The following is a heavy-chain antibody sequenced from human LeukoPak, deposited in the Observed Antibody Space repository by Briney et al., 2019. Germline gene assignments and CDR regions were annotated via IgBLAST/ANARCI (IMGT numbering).Heavy chain of an antibody. CDR2: ISGSGGST. V-gene: IGHV3-23*01. CDR3: AKVEYYYDSSGYSYFDY. CDR1: GFTFSSYG. Sequence: PGGILRLSCAASGFTFSSYGMSWVRQAPGKGLEWVSAISGSGGSTYYADSVKGRFTISRDNSKNTLYLQMNSLRAEDTAVYYCAKVEYYYDSSGYSYFDYWGQGTLVTVSS. D-gene: IGHD3-22*01. J-gene: IGHJ4*02.